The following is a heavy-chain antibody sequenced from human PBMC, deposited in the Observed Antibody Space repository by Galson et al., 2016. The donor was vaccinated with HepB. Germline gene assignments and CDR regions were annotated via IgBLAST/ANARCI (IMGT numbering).Heavy chain of an antibody. V-gene: IGHV4-34*01. CDR1: GRSFSGYY. CDR3: ARGTYIAAVGLHYYFGMDV. CDR2: INHSGSP. D-gene: IGHD6-13*01. J-gene: IGHJ6*02. Sequence: SETLFLTCADYGRSFSGYYWSWIRQSPGKELEWIGEINHSGSPDYNPSLESRVTISVDTSKNQFSLSLSSVTAADTAVYFCARGTYIAAVGLHYYFGMDVWGQGTTVTVSS.